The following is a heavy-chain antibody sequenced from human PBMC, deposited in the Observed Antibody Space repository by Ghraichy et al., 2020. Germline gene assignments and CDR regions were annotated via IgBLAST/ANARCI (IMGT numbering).Heavy chain of an antibody. CDR2: IKQDGSEK. CDR1: GFAFSSHW. D-gene: IGHD6-19*01. CDR3: VSGSGWVHEN. J-gene: IGHJ4*02. V-gene: IGHV3-7*03. Sequence: GGSLRLSCAGSGFAFSSHWMNWVRLAPGKGLEWVANIKQDGSEKYYLDSVNGRFTISRDNAKNSMYLQMNSLRVEDTAVYYCVSGSGWVHENWGQGTLVTVSS.